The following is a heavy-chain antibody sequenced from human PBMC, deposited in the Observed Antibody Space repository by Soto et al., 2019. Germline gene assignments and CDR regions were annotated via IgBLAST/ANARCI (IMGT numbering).Heavy chain of an antibody. D-gene: IGHD6-19*01. CDR1: GFTVSNYE. CDR3: ARGNGWYSSSAQYFEY. J-gene: IGHJ4*02. Sequence: HPGGSLRLSCAASGFTVSNYEMNWVRQAPGKGLEWVSYISNSGDTIYYADSEKGRFTVSRDNAKNSLYLQMNSLRAEDTAVYYCARGNGWYSSSAQYFEYWGQGALVTVSS. CDR2: ISNSGDTI. V-gene: IGHV3-48*03.